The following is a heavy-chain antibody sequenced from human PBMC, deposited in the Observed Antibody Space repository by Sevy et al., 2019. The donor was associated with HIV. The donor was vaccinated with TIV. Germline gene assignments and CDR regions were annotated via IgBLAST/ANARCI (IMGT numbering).Heavy chain of an antibody. CDR1: EFTFSDYD. D-gene: IGHD6-13*01. CDR3: AREQLASAGGGLDH. Sequence: GGSLRLSCVASEFTFSDYDMNWVRQSPGRGLEWIAYTTGSGRNRYYADSVKGRFIISRDNAKSSVFLEMNTLRDEDTALYYCAREQLASAGGGLDHWGQGILVTVSS. V-gene: IGHV3-48*03. CDR2: TTGSGRNR. J-gene: IGHJ5*02.